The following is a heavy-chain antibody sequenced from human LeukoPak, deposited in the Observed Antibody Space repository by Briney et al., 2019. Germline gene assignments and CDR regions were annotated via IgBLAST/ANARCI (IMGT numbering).Heavy chain of an antibody. CDR1: GFTVSSNY. D-gene: IGHD3-16*01. V-gene: IGHV3-53*01. J-gene: IGHJ4*02. CDR3: AKELASHLSYTYGHEY. CDR2: IYSGGST. Sequence: GGSLRLSCAASGFTVSSNYMSWVRQAPGKGLEWVSVIYSGGSTYYADSVKGRFTISRDNSKNTMYLQMNSLRAEDTAVYYCAKELASHLSYTYGHEYWGQGTLVTVSS.